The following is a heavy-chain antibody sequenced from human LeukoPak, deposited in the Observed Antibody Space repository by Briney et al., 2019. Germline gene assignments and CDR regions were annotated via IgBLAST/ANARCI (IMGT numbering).Heavy chain of an antibody. Sequence: GSLRLSCAASGFTFSSYSMNWVRQAPGKGLQWVSSISSSGAYIFYADSVQGRFTISRDNAKNSLYLQMNGLRAEDTAVYYCTRDGESSGWYSACWGQGTLVTVSS. J-gene: IGHJ4*02. CDR3: TRDGESSGWYSAC. CDR2: ISSSGAYI. CDR1: GFTFSSYS. D-gene: IGHD6-19*01. V-gene: IGHV3-21*01.